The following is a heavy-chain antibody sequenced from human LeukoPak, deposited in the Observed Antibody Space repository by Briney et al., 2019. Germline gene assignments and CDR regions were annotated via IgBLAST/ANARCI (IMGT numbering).Heavy chain of an antibody. CDR3: AVDSSGAARFDP. D-gene: IGHD3-22*01. Sequence: SETLSLTCAVYGGSFSGYYWSWIRQPPGKGLEWIGEINHSGSTTYNPSLKSRITISVDTSKSQFSLKLRSVTAADTAVFYCAVDSSGAARFDPWGQGTLVTVSS. CDR1: GGSFSGYY. J-gene: IGHJ5*02. V-gene: IGHV4-34*01. CDR2: INHSGST.